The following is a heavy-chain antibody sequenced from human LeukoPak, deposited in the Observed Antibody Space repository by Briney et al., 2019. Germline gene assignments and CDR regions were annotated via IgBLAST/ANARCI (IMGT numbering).Heavy chain of an antibody. CDR3: ARDLVTDAFDI. V-gene: IGHV3-53*01. CDR2: IYSGGST. D-gene: IGHD3-9*01. J-gene: IGHJ3*02. Sequence: TGGSLRLSCAASGFTVSSNYMSWVRQAPGKGLEWVSVIYSGGSTYYADSVKGQFTISRDNSKNTLYLQMNSLRAEDTAVYYCARDLVTDAFDIWGQGTMVTVSS. CDR1: GFTVSSNY.